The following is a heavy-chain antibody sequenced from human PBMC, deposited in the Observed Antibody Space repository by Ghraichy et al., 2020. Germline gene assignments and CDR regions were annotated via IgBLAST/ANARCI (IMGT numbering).Heavy chain of an antibody. Sequence: SETLSLTCTVSGGSIISSRYYWGWIRQPPGKGLEWIGSIYHSGNTYYNPSLKSRVTMSVDTSKNQFSLKVSSVTAADTAVYYCARQLAGDTGPIDYWGQGTLVTVSS. V-gene: IGHV4-39*01. D-gene: IGHD1-26*01. CDR2: IYHSGNT. CDR3: ARQLAGDTGPIDY. J-gene: IGHJ4*02. CDR1: GGSIISSRYY.